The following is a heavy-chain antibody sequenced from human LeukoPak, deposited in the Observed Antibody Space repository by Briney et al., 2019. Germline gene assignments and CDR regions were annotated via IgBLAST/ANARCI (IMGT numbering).Heavy chain of an antibody. CDR3: ARPSRGSYAGGGYCFDY. D-gene: IGHD3-16*01. J-gene: IGHJ4*02. CDR1: GYSFTSYW. CDR2: IYPGYSDP. V-gene: IGHV5-51*01. Sequence: GGSLKLSCKGSGYSFTSYWIGWVRQMPGKGLEWMGLIYPGYSDPRYSPSFQGHVTISADKSISTAYLQWSSLKASDTCMYCCARPSRGSYAGGGYCFDYWGQGTLVTVSS.